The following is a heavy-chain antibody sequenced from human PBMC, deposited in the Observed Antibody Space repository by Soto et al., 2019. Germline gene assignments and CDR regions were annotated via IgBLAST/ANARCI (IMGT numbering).Heavy chain of an antibody. V-gene: IGHV3-23*01. CDR3: AKERSSGNWYFDL. CDR2: VSRSGDDT. D-gene: IGHD1-26*01. CDR1: ELTFSSYA. J-gene: IGHJ2*01. Sequence: VQLLESGGGLVQPGGSLRLSCAASELTFSSYAMSWVRQAPGKGLEWVSTVSRSGDDTFYAGSVKGRFTISRDNPRDTMDLQMNSLRADDTAVYYCAKERSSGNWYFDLWGRGTLVIVSS.